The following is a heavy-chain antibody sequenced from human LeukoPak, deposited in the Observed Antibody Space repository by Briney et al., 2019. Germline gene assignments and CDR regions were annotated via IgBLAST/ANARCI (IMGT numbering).Heavy chain of an antibody. Sequence: GGSLRLSCAASGFTFSGYYMSWIRQAPGKGLEWVSGISGSGDSTYYADSVKGRFTISRDNFKNTLYLQMNSLRAEDTAVYYCAKEAYYDGTGYFDFWGQGTLVTVSS. CDR3: AKEAYYDGTGYFDF. V-gene: IGHV3-23*01. J-gene: IGHJ4*02. D-gene: IGHD3-22*01. CDR1: GFTFSGYY. CDR2: ISGSGDST.